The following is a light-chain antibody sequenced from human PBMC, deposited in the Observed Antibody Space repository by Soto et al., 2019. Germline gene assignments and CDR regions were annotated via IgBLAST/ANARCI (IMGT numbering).Light chain of an antibody. J-gene: IGKJ1*01. CDR1: QGMSSY. V-gene: IGKV1-8*01. Sequence: AIRMTRSPSSFSASTGDRVTITCRASQGMSSYLAWYQQKPGKAPKLLIYAASTLQSGVPSRFSGSGSGTDFTLTISCLQSEDFATYYCQQYYSYPLAFGQGTKVEIK. CDR2: AAS. CDR3: QQYYSYPLA.